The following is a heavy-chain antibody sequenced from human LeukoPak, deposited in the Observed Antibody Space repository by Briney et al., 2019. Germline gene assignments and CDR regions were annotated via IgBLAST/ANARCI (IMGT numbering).Heavy chain of an antibody. CDR1: GFTFSRNW. D-gene: IGHD5-24*01. J-gene: IGHJ4*02. V-gene: IGHV3-74*01. Sequence: GGSLRLSCAASGFTFSRNWMHWVRQAPGKGLVWVSCINSDGSSTSYADSVKGRFTISRDNAKNTLYLQMNSLRAEDTAVYYCAKDLGLVMATSSVGYFDYWGQGTLVTVSS. CDR3: AKDLGLVMATSSVGYFDY. CDR2: INSDGSST.